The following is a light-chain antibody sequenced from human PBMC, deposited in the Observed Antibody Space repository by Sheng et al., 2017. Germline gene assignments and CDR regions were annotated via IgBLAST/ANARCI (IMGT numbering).Light chain of an antibody. CDR1: RSNIGNNY. Sequence: QSVLTQPPSVSAAPGQKVTVSCSGSRSNIGNNYVSWYQQLPGTAPKLLIYENYKRPSGIPDRFSGSKSGTSATLGITALQTGDEADYYCGTWDSSLTSDVFGTGTKVDRP. CDR3: GTWDSSLTSDV. J-gene: IGLJ1*01. CDR2: ENY. V-gene: IGLV1-51*02.